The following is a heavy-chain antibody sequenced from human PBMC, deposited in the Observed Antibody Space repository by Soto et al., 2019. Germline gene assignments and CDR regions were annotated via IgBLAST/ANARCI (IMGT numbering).Heavy chain of an antibody. V-gene: IGHV3-48*01. Sequence: PGGSLRLSCAASGFTFRNYGMNWVRQAPGKGLEWVSYIGIGSSTKYYADSVKGRFTVSRDNSQNILYLQMNSLRADDTGVYYCARDGQQLAPYSMDVWGQGTTVTVSS. D-gene: IGHD6-13*01. CDR1: GFTFRNYG. CDR2: IGIGSSTK. CDR3: ARDGQQLAPYSMDV. J-gene: IGHJ6*02.